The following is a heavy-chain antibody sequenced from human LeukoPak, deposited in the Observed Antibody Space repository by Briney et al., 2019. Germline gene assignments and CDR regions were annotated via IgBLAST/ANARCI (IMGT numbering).Heavy chain of an antibody. D-gene: IGHD6-19*01. CDR3: AKAPHPRNGWQPVIGH. Sequence: GGSLRLSCAASGFTFSSYATSWVRQAPGKGLEWVSAISGPAESIYYAESVKGRFTISRDNSLDTLYLQMNSLRADDTAVYYCAKAPHPRNGWQPVIGHWGQGTLVTVSS. CDR1: GFTFSSYA. J-gene: IGHJ4*02. CDR2: ISGPAESI. V-gene: IGHV3-23*01.